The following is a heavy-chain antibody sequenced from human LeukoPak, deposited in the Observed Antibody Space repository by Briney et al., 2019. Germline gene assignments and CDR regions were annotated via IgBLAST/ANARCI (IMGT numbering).Heavy chain of an antibody. CDR2: ISSSSSYI. CDR1: GFTFSSYS. V-gene: IGHV3-21*01. CDR3: ARDVAVAGTAYDY. Sequence: GGSPRLSCAASGFTFSSYSMNWVRQAPGKGLEWVSSISSSSSYIYYADSVKGRFTISRDNAKNSLYLQMNSLRAEDTAVYYCARDVAVAGTAYDYWGQGTLVTVSS. D-gene: IGHD6-19*01. J-gene: IGHJ4*02.